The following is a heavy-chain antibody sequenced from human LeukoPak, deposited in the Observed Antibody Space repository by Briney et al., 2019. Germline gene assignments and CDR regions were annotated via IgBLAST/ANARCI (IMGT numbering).Heavy chain of an antibody. Sequence: GGSLRLSCAASGFTFSSYGMHWVRQAPGKGLEWVADIWYDGSNKYYADSVKGRFTISRANSKNTLYLQMNSLRAEDTAVYYCTSSGYLIDYWGQGTLVTVSS. D-gene: IGHD3-22*01. CDR2: IWYDGSNK. CDR3: TSSGYLIDY. V-gene: IGHV3-33*01. J-gene: IGHJ4*02. CDR1: GFTFSSYG.